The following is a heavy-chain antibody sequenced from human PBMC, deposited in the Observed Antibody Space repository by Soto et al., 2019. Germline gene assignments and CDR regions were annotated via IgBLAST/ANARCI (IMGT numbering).Heavy chain of an antibody. J-gene: IGHJ6*02. V-gene: IGHV1-69*13. CDR2: IIPIFGTA. Sequence: GASVKVSCKASGGTFSSYAIIWVRQAPGQGLEWMGGIIPIFGTANYAQKFQGRVTITADESTSTAYMELSSLRSEDTAVYYCARSILESGNYYYYGMDVWGQGTTVTVSS. CDR3: ARSILESGNYYYYGMDV. CDR1: GGTFSSYA. D-gene: IGHD3-10*01.